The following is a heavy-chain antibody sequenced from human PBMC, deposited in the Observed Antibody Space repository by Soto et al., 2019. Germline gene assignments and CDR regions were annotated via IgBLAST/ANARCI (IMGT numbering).Heavy chain of an antibody. CDR1: GFILSSYA. Sequence: EVQLLESGGGLVQPGGSLRLSCAASGFILSSYAMSWVRQAPGKELEWVSGSSCSSGRTYYADSVKGRFTISRDNSKNTLSLQMTRLGAEDPAVYYYAGRNGYWGQGTLVTVSS. CDR3: AGRNGY. J-gene: IGHJ4*02. CDR2: SSCSSGRT. D-gene: IGHD3-22*01. V-gene: IGHV3-23*01.